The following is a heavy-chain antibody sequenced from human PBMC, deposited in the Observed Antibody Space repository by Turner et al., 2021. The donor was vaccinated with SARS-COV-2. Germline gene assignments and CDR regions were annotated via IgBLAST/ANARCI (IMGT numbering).Heavy chain of an antibody. V-gene: IGHV4-59*01. CDR3: ARSSYEFWSGYYIGGMDV. CDR2: FSYSGST. Sequence: QVQLQESGPGLVKPSETLSLTCTVSGGSISSYYCSWIRQPPGKGLEWIGYFSYSGSTNYNPSLKSRVTISVDTSKNHFSLKLSSVTAADTAVYYCARSSYEFWSGYYIGGMDVWGQGTTVTVSS. CDR1: GGSISSYY. D-gene: IGHD3-3*01. J-gene: IGHJ6*02.